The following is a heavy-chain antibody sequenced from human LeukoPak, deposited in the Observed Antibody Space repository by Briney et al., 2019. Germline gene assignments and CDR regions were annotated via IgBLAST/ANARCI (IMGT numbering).Heavy chain of an antibody. CDR2: IYYSGST. D-gene: IGHD6-19*01. Sequence: SETLSLTCTVSGGSLSSYYWSWIRQPPGKGLEWIGYIYYSGSTNYNPSLKSRVTISVDTSKNRFSLKLSSVTAADTAVYYCARLRGSGWDFDYWGQGTLVTVSS. V-gene: IGHV4-59*08. CDR3: ARLRGSGWDFDY. CDR1: GGSLSSYY. J-gene: IGHJ4*02.